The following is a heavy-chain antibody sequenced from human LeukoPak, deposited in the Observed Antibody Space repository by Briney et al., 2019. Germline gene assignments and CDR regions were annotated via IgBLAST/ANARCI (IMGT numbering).Heavy chain of an antibody. J-gene: IGHJ4*02. D-gene: IGHD3-9*01. V-gene: IGHV1-18*04. CDR3: ARRGYILTGYYNEDFDY. CDR1: GYTFTSYG. Sequence: GASVKVSCKASGYTFTSYGISWVRQAPGQGLEWMGWISAYNGNTNYAQKLQGRVTMTTDTSTSTAYMELRSLRSDDTAVYYCARRGYILTGYYNEDFDYWGQGTLVTVSS. CDR2: ISAYNGNT.